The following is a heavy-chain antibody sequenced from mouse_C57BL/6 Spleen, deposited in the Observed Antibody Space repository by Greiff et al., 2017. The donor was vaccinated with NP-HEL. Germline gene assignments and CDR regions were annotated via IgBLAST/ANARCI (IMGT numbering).Heavy chain of an antibody. CDR3: ARRFYYDFDY. D-gene: IGHD2-4*01. CDR1: GYAFSSSW. J-gene: IGHJ2*01. Sequence: QVQLQQSGPELVKPGASVKISCKASGYAFSSSWMNWVKQRPGKGLEWIGRIYPGDGDTNYNGKFKGKATLTADKSSSTAYMQLSSLTSEDSAVYFCARRFYYDFDYWGQGTTLTVSS. CDR2: IYPGDGDT. V-gene: IGHV1-82*01.